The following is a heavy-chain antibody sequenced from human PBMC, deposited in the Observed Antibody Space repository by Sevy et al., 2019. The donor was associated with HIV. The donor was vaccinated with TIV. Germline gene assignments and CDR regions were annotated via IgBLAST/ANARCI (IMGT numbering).Heavy chain of an antibody. Sequence: GGSLRLSCAASGFTFSTYGMHWVRHAPGKGLEWVAFIRFDGTIQYYTDSVKGQLTISRNNSKNTLYLQMNSLRAEDTAVYFCAKVLHIVVVPAAIDYYYGMDVWGQGTTVTVSS. J-gene: IGHJ6*02. CDR3: AKVLHIVVVPAAIDYYYGMDV. D-gene: IGHD2-2*01. CDR2: IRFDGTIQ. V-gene: IGHV3-30*02. CDR1: GFTFSTYG.